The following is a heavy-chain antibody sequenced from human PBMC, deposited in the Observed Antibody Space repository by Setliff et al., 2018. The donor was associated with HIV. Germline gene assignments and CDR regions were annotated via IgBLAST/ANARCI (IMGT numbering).Heavy chain of an antibody. J-gene: IGHJ4*02. V-gene: IGHV4-59*08. CDR3: ARHSPSDY. Sequence: PSETLSLTCTVSGDSISTDYWTWIRQPPGKGLEWIGYIYNSAGTSYNPSLKSRVTISVDTSKNRFSLKLSSVTAADTAVYYCARHSPSDYWGQGTLVTVSS. CDR1: GDSISTDY. CDR2: IYNSAGT.